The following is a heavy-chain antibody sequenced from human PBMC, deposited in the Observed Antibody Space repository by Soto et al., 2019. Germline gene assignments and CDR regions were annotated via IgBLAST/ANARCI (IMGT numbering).Heavy chain of an antibody. Sequence: ASVKVSCKASGYTFTSYAMHWVRQAPGQRLEWMGWINAGNGNTKYSQKFQGRVTITRDTSASTAYMELSSLRSEDTAVYYCARDRSGTVVNWFAPWGQGTLVTV. CDR1: GYTFTSYA. J-gene: IGHJ5*02. D-gene: IGHD6-19*01. V-gene: IGHV1-3*01. CDR3: ARDRSGTVVNWFAP. CDR2: INAGNGNT.